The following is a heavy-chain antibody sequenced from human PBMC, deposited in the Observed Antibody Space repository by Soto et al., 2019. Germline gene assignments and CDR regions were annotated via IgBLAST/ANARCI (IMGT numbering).Heavy chain of an antibody. D-gene: IGHD3-16*02. V-gene: IGHV4-34*01. Sequence: SETLSLTCAVYGGSFSGYYWSWIRQPPGKGLEWIGEINHSGSTNYNPSLKSRVTISVDTSKNQFSLKLSSVTAADTAVYYCASLRPYYDYVWGSYRYPDYWGQGTLVTVSS. CDR1: GGSFSGYY. CDR2: INHSGST. J-gene: IGHJ4*02. CDR3: ASLRPYYDYVWGSYRYPDY.